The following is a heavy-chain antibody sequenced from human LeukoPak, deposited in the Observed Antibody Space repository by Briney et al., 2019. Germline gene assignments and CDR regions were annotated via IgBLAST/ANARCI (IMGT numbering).Heavy chain of an antibody. D-gene: IGHD4-23*01. CDR3: ARPSFGSNSPFDY. Sequence: QSGGSLRLSCAASGFTFSSYAMSWVRQAPGKGLVWVSRMNSDGSNTKYADTVKGRFTISRDNAENTLYLQMNSLRAEDTAVYYCARPSFGSNSPFDYWGQGTLVTVSS. V-gene: IGHV3-74*01. CDR1: GFTFSSYA. J-gene: IGHJ4*02. CDR2: MNSDGSNT.